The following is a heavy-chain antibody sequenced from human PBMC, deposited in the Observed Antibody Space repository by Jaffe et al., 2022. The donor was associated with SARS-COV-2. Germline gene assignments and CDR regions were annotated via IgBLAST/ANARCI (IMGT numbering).Heavy chain of an antibody. Sequence: QVQLVESGGGVVQPGRSLRLSCAASGFTFSSYAMHWVRQAPGKGLEWVAVISYDGSNKYYADSVKGRFTISRDNSKNTLYLQMNSLRAEDTAVYYCARDQSITGIRPPYYYYGMDVWGQGTTVTVSS. CDR2: ISYDGSNK. D-gene: IGHD1-20*01. CDR3: ARDQSITGIRPPYYYYGMDV. J-gene: IGHJ6*02. CDR1: GFTFSSYA. V-gene: IGHV3-30-3*01.